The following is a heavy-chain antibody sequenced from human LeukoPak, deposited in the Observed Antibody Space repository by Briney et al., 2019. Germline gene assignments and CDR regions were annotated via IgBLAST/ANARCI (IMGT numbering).Heavy chain of an antibody. V-gene: IGHV3-23*01. CDR2: ISGSGGST. CDR3: AKVLRPSILGIVGATSFDY. J-gene: IGHJ4*02. Sequence: QPGGSLRLSCAASGFTVSSNYMSWVRQAPGKGLEWVSAISGSGGSTYYADSVKGRFTISRDNSKNTLYLQMNSLRAEDTAVYYCAKVLRPSILGIVGATSFDYWGQGTLVTVSS. CDR1: GFTVSSNY. D-gene: IGHD1-26*01.